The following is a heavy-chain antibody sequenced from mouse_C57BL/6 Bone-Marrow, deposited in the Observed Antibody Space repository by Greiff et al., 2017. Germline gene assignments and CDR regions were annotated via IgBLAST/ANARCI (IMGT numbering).Heavy chain of an antibody. CDR3: TTSYTPAMDY. CDR2: IDPEIGDT. V-gene: IGHV14-4*01. J-gene: IGHJ4*01. Sequence: VQLQQSGAELVRPGASVKLSCTASGFNIKDDYMHWVKQRPEQGLEWIGWIDPEIGDTEYASKFQGKATITADTSSNTAYLQLSSLTSEDTAVYYCTTSYTPAMDYWGQGTSVTVSS. CDR1: GFNIKDDY. D-gene: IGHD2-12*01.